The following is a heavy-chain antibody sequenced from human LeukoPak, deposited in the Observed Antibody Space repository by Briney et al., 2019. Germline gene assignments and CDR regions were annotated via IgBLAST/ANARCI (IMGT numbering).Heavy chain of an antibody. CDR3: ARDLGDTAMGLYYYHYMDV. CDR2: ISSSSSYI. D-gene: IGHD5-18*01. CDR1: GFTFSSCS. V-gene: IGHV3-21*01. J-gene: IGHJ6*03. Sequence: GGSLRLSCAASGFTFSSCSMNWVRQAPGKGLEWVSSISSSSSYIYYADSVKGRFTISRDNSKNTLYLQMGSLRAEDMAVYYCARDLGDTAMGLYYYHYMDVWGKGTTVTISS.